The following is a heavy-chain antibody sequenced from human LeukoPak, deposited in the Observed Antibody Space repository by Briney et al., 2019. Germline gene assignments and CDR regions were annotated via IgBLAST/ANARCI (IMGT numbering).Heavy chain of an antibody. Sequence: GGSLRLSCAASGFTFSSYGMHWVRQAPGKGLEWVADIWYDGSNKYYADSVKGRFTISRDNSKNTLYLQMNSLRAEDTAVYYCARTDYYDSSGYSNFDYWGQGTLVTVSS. J-gene: IGHJ4*02. V-gene: IGHV3-33*01. CDR1: GFTFSSYG. CDR3: ARTDYYDSSGYSNFDY. CDR2: IWYDGSNK. D-gene: IGHD3-22*01.